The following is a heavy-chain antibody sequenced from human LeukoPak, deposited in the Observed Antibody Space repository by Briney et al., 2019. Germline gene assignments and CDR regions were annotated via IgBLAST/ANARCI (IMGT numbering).Heavy chain of an antibody. CDR2: ISPGSTTI. V-gene: IGHV3-48*02. Sequence: GGSLRLSSEASGFTFRTYRMNWVRQAPGKGLEWVSYISPGSTTIYYADSVKGRFTISRDNAKNSLYLQMNSLRDEDTAVYYCARGVDYWGQGTLVTVSS. CDR1: GFTFRTYR. CDR3: ARGVDY. J-gene: IGHJ4*02.